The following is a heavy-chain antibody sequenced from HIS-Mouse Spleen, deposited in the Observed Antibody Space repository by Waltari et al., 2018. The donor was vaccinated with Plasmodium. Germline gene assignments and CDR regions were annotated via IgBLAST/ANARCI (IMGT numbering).Heavy chain of an antibody. CDR2: ISYDGSNK. CDR1: GFTFSSYG. J-gene: IGHJ4*02. V-gene: IGHV3-30*18. CDR3: AKAQGVINFDY. Sequence: QVQLVESGGGVVQPGRSLRLSCAASGFTFSSYGMHWVRQAPGKGLDVVAVISYDGSNKYYADSVKGRFTISRDNSKNTLYLQMNSLRAEDTAVYYCAKAQGVINFDYWGQGTLVTVSS. D-gene: IGHD3-16*01.